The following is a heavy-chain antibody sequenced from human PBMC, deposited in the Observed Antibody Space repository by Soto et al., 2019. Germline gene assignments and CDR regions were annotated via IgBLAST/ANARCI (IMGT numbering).Heavy chain of an antibody. CDR1: GGSISTYY. V-gene: IGHV4-59*01. D-gene: IGHD6-25*01. J-gene: IGHJ5*02. CDR2: IHYSGST. Sequence: SETLPLTWSVSGGSISTYYRAWLRQPPGKGLEWIGYIHYSGSTNYNPSLRSRVTISVDTPKNQFSLKVNSMTAADTAIYYCARGGVAARKGRWFDPWGQGTLVT. CDR3: ARGGVAARKGRWFDP.